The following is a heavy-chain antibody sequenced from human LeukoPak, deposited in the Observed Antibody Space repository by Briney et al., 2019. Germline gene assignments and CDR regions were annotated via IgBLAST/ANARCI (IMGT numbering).Heavy chain of an antibody. CDR2: IYSGGST. Sequence: GGSLRLSCAASGFTFSTYAVSWVRQAPGKGLEWVSVIYSGGSTYYADSVKGRFTISRHNSKNTLYLQMNSLRAEDTAVYYCATGPDLGYWGQGTLVTVSS. CDR1: GFTFSTYA. D-gene: IGHD1-14*01. V-gene: IGHV3-53*04. J-gene: IGHJ4*02. CDR3: ATGPDLGY.